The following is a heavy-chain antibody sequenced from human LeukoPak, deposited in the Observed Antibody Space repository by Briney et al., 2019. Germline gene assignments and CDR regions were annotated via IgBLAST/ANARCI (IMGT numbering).Heavy chain of an antibody. CDR1: GGSISSGGYS. J-gene: IGHJ5*02. V-gene: IGHV4-31*03. Sequence: SETLSLTCTVSGGSISSGGYSWSWIRQHPGKGLEWIGYIYYSGSTYYNPSLKSRVTISVDTSKNQFSLKLSSVTAADTTVYYCARNGHSSYRLINNWFDPWGQGTLVTVSS. D-gene: IGHD6-6*01. CDR2: IYYSGST. CDR3: ARNGHSSYRLINNWFDP.